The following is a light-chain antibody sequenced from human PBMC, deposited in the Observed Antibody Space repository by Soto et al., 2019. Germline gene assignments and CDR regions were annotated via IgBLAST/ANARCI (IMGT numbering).Light chain of an antibody. J-gene: IGKJ1*01. CDR3: QQSYRTPRT. V-gene: IGKV1-39*01. CDR2: AAS. CDR1: QSISNF. Sequence: DIQMTQSPSSLSASVGDRVTITCRASQSISNFLNWYQQKPGKAPKLLIYAASSFQSGVPSRFSGSGSGTDFTLTISSLQPEDFETYYCQQSYRTPRTLGQGTKVDIK.